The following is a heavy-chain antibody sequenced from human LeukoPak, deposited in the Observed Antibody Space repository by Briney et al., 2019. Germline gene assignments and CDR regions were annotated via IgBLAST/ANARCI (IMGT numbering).Heavy chain of an antibody. CDR2: INSDGSST. CDR1: GFTFSSYW. D-gene: IGHD3-10*01. V-gene: IGHV3-74*01. CDR3: ARVPHYASGTYYKRFPLYFDY. Sequence: GGSLRLSCAASGFTFSSYWMHWVRQAPGKGLVWVSRINSDGSSTSYADSVKGRSTISRDNAKNTLYLQMNSLRAEDTAVYYCARVPHYASGTYYKRFPLYFDYWGQGTLVTVSS. J-gene: IGHJ4*02.